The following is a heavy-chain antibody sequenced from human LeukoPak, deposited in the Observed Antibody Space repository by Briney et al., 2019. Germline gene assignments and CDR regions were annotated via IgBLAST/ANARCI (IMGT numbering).Heavy chain of an antibody. CDR1: GVTFDDYG. V-gene: IGHV3-20*04. CDR2: SNWNGGNT. J-gene: IGHJ4*02. Sequence: GGSLRLSCAASGVTFDDYGMSWVRQAPGTGLEWVSGSNWNGGNTGYSDSVKGRFTISRDNAKNSLYLQMDSLRAEDTALYYCGRDLSGWYGPDYWGQGTLVTVSS. D-gene: IGHD6-19*01. CDR3: GRDLSGWYGPDY.